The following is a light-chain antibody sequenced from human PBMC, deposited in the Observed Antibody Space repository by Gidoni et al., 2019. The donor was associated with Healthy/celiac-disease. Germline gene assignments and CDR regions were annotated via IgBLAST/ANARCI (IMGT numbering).Light chain of an antibody. CDR2: GAS. Sequence: EIVLTQSPGTLSLSPGERATLSCRASQSVSSSYLAWYQQKPGQAPRLLIYGASSRATGIPDRFSGSGSGTDFTHTISRLEPEDFAMYYCQQYGSSLLYTFXQXTKLEIK. CDR3: QQYGSSLLYT. J-gene: IGKJ2*01. CDR1: QSVSSSY. V-gene: IGKV3-20*01.